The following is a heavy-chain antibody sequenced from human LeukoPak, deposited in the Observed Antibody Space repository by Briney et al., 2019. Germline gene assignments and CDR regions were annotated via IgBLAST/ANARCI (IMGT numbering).Heavy chain of an antibody. J-gene: IGHJ6*02. CDR2: IYSGGST. CDR3: ARRRTNYYYHYGMDV. V-gene: IGHV3-53*01. Sequence: GGSLRLSCAASGFTVSSNYMSWVRQAPGKGLEWVSVIYSGGSTYYADSVKGRFTISRDNAKNTLYLQMKSLRAEDSGVYYCARRRTNYYYHYGMDVWGQGTTVTVSS. CDR1: GFTVSSNY.